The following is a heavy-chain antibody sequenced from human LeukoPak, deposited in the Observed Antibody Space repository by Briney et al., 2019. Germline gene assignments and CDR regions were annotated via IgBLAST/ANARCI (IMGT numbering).Heavy chain of an antibody. CDR1: GFTFTTYG. CDR2: IYPDGINK. Sequence: GGSLRLSCAASGFTFTTYGMHWVRQAPGKGLEWVACIYPDGINKDYADSVKGRFIISRDNSKNTLYLQMNSLRAEDTAVYYCAKDWSGNYNWSDPWGQGTLVTVSS. V-gene: IGHV3-30*02. CDR3: AKDWSGNYNWSDP. D-gene: IGHD3-3*01. J-gene: IGHJ5*02.